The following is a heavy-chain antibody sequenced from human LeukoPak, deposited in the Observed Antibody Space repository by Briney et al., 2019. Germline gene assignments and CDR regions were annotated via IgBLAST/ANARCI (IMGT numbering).Heavy chain of an antibody. V-gene: IGHV3-30-3*01. CDR1: GFTFSSYA. J-gene: IGHJ4*02. CDR2: ISYDGSNK. Sequence: PGGSLRLSCAASGFTFSSYAMHWVRQAPGKGLEWVAVISYDGSNKYYADSVKGRFTISRDNSKNTLYLQMNSLRAEDTAVYYCARPSPPRYSYGRKPLDYWGQGTLVTVSS. CDR3: ARPSPPRYSYGRKPLDY. D-gene: IGHD5-18*01.